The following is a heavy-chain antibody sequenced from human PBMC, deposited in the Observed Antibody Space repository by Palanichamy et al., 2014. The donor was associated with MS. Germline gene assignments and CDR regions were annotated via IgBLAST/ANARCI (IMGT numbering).Heavy chain of an antibody. CDR3: ATVFDY. Sequence: DVQLVESGGGLVQPGGSLRLSCAVSGFTLSSNWMHWVRQAPGKGLVWVSRIDDDGSGTSYADSVKGRFTISRDDAKNTLYLQMNSLRPEDTAVYYCATVFDYWGQGTLVTVSS. CDR2: IDDDGSGT. CDR1: GFTLSSNW. J-gene: IGHJ4*02. V-gene: IGHV3-74*01.